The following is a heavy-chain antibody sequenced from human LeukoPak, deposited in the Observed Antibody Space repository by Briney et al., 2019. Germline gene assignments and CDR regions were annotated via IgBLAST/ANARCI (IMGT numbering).Heavy chain of an antibody. D-gene: IGHD3-16*01. CDR1: GGSIGSHY. CDR2: VYDIGST. J-gene: IGHJ4*02. Sequence: ALETLSLTCTVSGGSIGSHYWTWIRQTPGKGLEWIGYVYDIGSTKYNPSLKSRVTISVHTSKNQFSLRLSSVTAADPAVYYCARGGVLKSVDYWGQGTLVAVSS. CDR3: ARGGVLKSVDY. V-gene: IGHV4-59*11.